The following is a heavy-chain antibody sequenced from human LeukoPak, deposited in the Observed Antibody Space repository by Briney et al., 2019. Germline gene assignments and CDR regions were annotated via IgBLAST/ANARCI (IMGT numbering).Heavy chain of an antibody. V-gene: IGHV4-59*01. CDR3: AKEKFIPHGSGSYYRPFDY. D-gene: IGHD3-10*01. CDR1: GGSISSYY. J-gene: IGHJ4*02. Sequence: SETLSLTCTVSGGSISSYYWSWIRQPPGKGLEWIGYIYYSGSTNYNPSLKSRVTISVDTSKNQFSLKLSSVTAADTALYYCAKEKFIPHGSGSYYRPFDYWGQGTLVTVSS. CDR2: IYYSGST.